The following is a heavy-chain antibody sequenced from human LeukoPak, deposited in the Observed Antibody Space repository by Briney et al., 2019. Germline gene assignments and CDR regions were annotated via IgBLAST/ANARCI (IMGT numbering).Heavy chain of an antibody. CDR2: INPNSGGT. Sequence: ASVKVSCKPSGYTYTGYYMHWLRQAPGQGLEWMGWINPNSGGTSYEERFQGRVTMTRDTSISTAYMELSRLRSDDTAVYYCARFLVRGVIMNAFDIWGQGTMVTVFS. V-gene: IGHV1-2*02. J-gene: IGHJ3*02. CDR1: GYTYTGYY. D-gene: IGHD3-10*01. CDR3: ARFLVRGVIMNAFDI.